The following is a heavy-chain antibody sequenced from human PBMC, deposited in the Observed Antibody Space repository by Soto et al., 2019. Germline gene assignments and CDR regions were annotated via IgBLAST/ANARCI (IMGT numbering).Heavy chain of an antibody. D-gene: IGHD5-18*01. V-gene: IGHV3-30-3*01. CDR1: GFTFSSYA. J-gene: IGHJ4*02. CDR2: ISYDGSNK. CDR3: ASNVDTAMVTGPGLDY. Sequence: QVQLVESGGGVVQPGGSLRLSCAASGFTFSSYAMHWVRQAPGKGLEWVAVISYDGSNKYYADSVKGRFTISRDNSKNTLYLQMNSLRAEDTAVYYCASNVDTAMVTGPGLDYWGQGTLVTVSS.